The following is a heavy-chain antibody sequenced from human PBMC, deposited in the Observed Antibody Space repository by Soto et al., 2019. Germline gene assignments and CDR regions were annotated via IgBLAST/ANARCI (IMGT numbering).Heavy chain of an antibody. CDR2: ISDDGSSK. D-gene: IGHD4-17*01. Sequence: QVQLVESGGGVVQPGRSLRLSCAASVFIFSSYAMHWVRQAPGKGLEWVALISDDGSSKYYADSVKGRFTISRDNSKNTLDLQMNSLSADDTAVYYCTRADLTVTMSVFDPWGQGTLVTVSS. CDR3: TRADLTVTMSVFDP. CDR1: VFIFSSYA. J-gene: IGHJ5*02. V-gene: IGHV3-30-3*01.